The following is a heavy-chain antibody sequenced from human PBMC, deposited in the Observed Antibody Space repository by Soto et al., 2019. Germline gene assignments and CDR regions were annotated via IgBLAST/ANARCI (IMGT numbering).Heavy chain of an antibody. CDR3: ANGGEWLFNFDY. CDR2: ISDSGIHT. D-gene: IGHD3-3*01. Sequence: PVGSLRLSCVASGFAFSGHAMSWVRQAPGRGLEWVSSISDSGIHTYYPDSVKGRFTISRDNSKNTLYLQMNSLRAEDTAVYYCANGGEWLFNFDYWGQGTLVTVSS. J-gene: IGHJ4*02. V-gene: IGHV3-23*01. CDR1: GFAFSGHA.